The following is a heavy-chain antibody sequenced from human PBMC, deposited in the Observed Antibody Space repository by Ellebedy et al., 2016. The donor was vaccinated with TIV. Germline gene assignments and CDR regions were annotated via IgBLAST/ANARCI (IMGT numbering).Heavy chain of an antibody. J-gene: IGHJ4*02. Sequence: GGSLRLXXAASAFTFSSNAMNWVRQAPGKGLEWVSGISGSGVSTYYADSVKGRFTISRDNSKNTLYLQMNSLRAEDTAVYYCASRPGIAVAGPGDYWGQGTLVTVS. D-gene: IGHD6-19*01. CDR2: ISGSGVST. CDR1: AFTFSSNA. CDR3: ASRPGIAVAGPGDY. V-gene: IGHV3-23*01.